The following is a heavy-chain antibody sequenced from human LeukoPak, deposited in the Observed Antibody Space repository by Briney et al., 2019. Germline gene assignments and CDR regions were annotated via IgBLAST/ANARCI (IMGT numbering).Heavy chain of an antibody. J-gene: IGHJ6*03. CDR3: ARDVHGSSWYGRNYYYYMDV. CDR1: GFTFSSYS. D-gene: IGHD6-13*01. CDR2: ISNSSSSI. V-gene: IGHV3-21*01. Sequence: SGGSLRLSCAASGFTFSSYSRNWVRQAPGKGLEWVWSISNSSSSIYYPDSVKGRFTISRTNAKNSLLLQRNSMTAEDTAVYYCARDVHGSSWYGRNYYYYMDVWGKGTTVTVSS.